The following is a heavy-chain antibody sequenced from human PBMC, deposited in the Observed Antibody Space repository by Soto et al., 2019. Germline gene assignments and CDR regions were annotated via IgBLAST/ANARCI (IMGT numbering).Heavy chain of an antibody. CDR3: ARWDGDYFDY. CDR1: AGSISSSSYY. Sequence: QLQLQESVPGLVKPSETLSLTCTVSAGSISSSSYYWGWIRQPPGKGLEWIGSIYYSGSTYYNPSLKSRVTISVDTSKNQFSLKLSSVTAADTAVYYCARWDGDYFDYWGQGTLVTVSS. J-gene: IGHJ4*02. D-gene: IGHD4-17*01. CDR2: IYYSGST. V-gene: IGHV4-39*01.